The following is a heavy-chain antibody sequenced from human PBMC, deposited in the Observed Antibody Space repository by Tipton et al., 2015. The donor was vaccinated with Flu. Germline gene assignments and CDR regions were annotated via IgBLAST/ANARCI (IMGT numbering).Heavy chain of an antibody. Sequence: TLSLTCTVSGGSISSGGYYWSWIRQHPGKGLEWIGYIYYSGSTNYNPSLKSRVTMSVDTSKNQFSLKLSSVTAADTAVYYCARLFSSGWEYYFDYWGQGTLVTVSS. CDR1: GGSISSGGYY. D-gene: IGHD6-19*01. V-gene: IGHV4-31*03. J-gene: IGHJ4*02. CDR2: IYYSGST. CDR3: ARLFSSGWEYYFDY.